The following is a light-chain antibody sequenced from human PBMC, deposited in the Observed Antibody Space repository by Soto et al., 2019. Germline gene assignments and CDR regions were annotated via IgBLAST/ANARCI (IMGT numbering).Light chain of an antibody. V-gene: IGKV1-9*01. CDR3: QQLFSCPPT. CDR2: VAS. J-gene: IGKJ5*01. CDR1: QGISNY. Sequence: DIQLTQSPSFLSASVGDRVTITCRASQGISNYLAWYQQKPGKAPNLLIYVASSLQSGVPSRFSGSESGTEFTLTISILQPEDLATYYCQQLFSCPPTFGQGTRLEIK.